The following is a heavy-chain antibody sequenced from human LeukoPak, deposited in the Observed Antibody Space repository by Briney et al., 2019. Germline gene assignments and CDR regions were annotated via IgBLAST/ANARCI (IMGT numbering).Heavy chain of an antibody. CDR1: GYTFTSYA. V-gene: IGHV7-4-1*02. D-gene: IGHD4-17*01. Sequence: GASVKVSCKASGYTFTSYAMNWVRQAPGQGLEWMGWINTNTGNPAYAQGFTGRFVFSLDTSVSTAYLQISSLKAEDTAVYYCAREGYGDAHGAFDIWGQGTMVTVSS. CDR3: AREGYGDAHGAFDI. CDR2: INTNTGNP. J-gene: IGHJ3*02.